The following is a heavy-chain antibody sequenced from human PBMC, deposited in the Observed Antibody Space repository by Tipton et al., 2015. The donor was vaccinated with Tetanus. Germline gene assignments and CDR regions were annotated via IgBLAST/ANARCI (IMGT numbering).Heavy chain of an antibody. CDR2: IYSSGSS. D-gene: IGHD1-26*01. V-gene: IGHV4-31*02. CDR1: GCSISSGGYY. Sequence: LRLSCTVSGCSISSGGYYWSWIRQHPGKGLEWIGDIYSSGSSYYNPFLKSRVIISVDTSKNQFSLKLNSVTAADTADYYCARDQARGKRGWDSFACWGQGSLVTVSS. CDR3: ARDQARGKRGWDSFAC. J-gene: IGHJ4*02.